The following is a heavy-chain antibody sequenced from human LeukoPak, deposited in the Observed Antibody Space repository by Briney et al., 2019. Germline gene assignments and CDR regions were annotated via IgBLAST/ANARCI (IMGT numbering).Heavy chain of an antibody. CDR2: INPEKRDT. CDR3: AKKVRGPSHPLDF. CDR1: GYTFTGYY. J-gene: IGHJ4*02. Sequence: ASVKVSCKASGYTFTGYYMHWVRQAPGEGLEWMGWINPEKRDTGYAHKFQGRVTMTSDTSISTAYMELSSLRSDDTAVYYCAKKVRGPSHPLDFWGQGTLVTVSS. V-gene: IGHV1-2*02. D-gene: IGHD5-12*01.